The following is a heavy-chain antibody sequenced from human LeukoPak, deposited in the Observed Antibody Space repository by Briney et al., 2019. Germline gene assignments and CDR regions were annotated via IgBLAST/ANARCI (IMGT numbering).Heavy chain of an antibody. J-gene: IGHJ5*02. CDR3: AHSGSPMYSSSWYSDWFDP. V-gene: IGHV2-5*02. D-gene: IGHD6-13*01. CDR2: IYWDDDK. Sequence: SGPTLVNTTQTLTLTCTFSGFSLSTSGVGVGWIRQPPGKALEWLALIYWDDDKRYSPSLKSRLTITKDTSKNQVVLTMTNMDPVDTATYYCAHSGSPMYSSSWYSDWFDPWGQGTLVTVSS. CDR1: GFSLSTSGVG.